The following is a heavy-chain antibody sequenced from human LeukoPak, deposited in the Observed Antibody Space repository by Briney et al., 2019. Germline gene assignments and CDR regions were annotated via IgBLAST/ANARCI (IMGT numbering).Heavy chain of an antibody. CDR1: GGTFSSYA. V-gene: IGHV1-69*05. CDR2: IIPIFGTA. D-gene: IGHD3-22*01. Sequence: ASVKVSCKASGGTFSSYAISWVRQAPGQGLEWMGGIIPIFGTANYAQKFQGRVTITTDESTSTAYMELRSLRSEDTAVYYRARESNYYDSSGYRPTRDYYMDVWGKETTVTVS. CDR3: ARESNYYDSSGYRPTRDYYMDV. J-gene: IGHJ6*03.